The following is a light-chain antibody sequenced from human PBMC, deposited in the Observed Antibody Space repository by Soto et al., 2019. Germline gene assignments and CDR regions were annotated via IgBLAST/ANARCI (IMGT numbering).Light chain of an antibody. J-gene: IGKJ4*01. CDR1: QNINNL. CDR3: QQYHTFPLT. CDR2: DAF. V-gene: IGKV1-5*01. Sequence: DIQMTQSPSTLSASVGDRVTITCRASQNINNLMAWYHQKPGEAPKLLIYDAFSLQTGVPITFSGSGSGTEFSLTISRLQPDDFGTYYCQQYHTFPLTFGGGTKVEIK.